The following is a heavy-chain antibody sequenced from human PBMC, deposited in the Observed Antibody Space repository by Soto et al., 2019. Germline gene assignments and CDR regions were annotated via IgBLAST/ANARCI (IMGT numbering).Heavy chain of an antibody. Sequence: SETLSLTCTVSGGSISSDHYHWTWIRQPPGKRLERIGYIHYSGSVYYNPSLQSRVTMSVDTSNNLFSLKLSSVTAADTAVYFCVREDDGGDRDYYGLDVWGQGTTVTV. J-gene: IGHJ6*02. D-gene: IGHD4-17*01. CDR3: VREDDGGDRDYYGLDV. CDR1: GGSISSDHYH. V-gene: IGHV4-30-4*01. CDR2: IHYSGSV.